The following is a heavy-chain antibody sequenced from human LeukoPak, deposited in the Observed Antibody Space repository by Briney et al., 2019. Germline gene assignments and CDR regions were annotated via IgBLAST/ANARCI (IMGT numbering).Heavy chain of an antibody. J-gene: IGHJ4*02. CDR1: VYTFTGYY. CDR2: IKPHSGGT. V-gene: IGHV1-2*02. CDR3: RTDRYGDYGDYIDY. Sequence: ASVKVSCKASVYTFTGYYMHWVRQAPGQGLEWMGWIKPHSGGTNYAQKFQGRVTMTRDTSISTAYMELSRLRSGDTAVYYCRTDRYGDYGDYIDYWGQGTLVTVSS. D-gene: IGHD4-17*01.